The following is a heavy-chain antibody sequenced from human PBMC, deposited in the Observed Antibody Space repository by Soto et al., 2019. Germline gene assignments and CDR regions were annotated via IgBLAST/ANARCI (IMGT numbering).Heavy chain of an antibody. CDR1: GFTFRNYA. D-gene: IGHD6-19*01. J-gene: IGHJ2*01. CDR2: ITGSGGST. V-gene: IGHV3-23*01. Sequence: GGSLRLSCAASGFTFRNYALNWVRQAPGKGLEWVSAITGSGGSTYYADSVKGRFIISRDNSKNTLYMQMNSLRVEDTAVYYCARAKGIAVAGIRWYFDLWGRGTLVTVSS. CDR3: ARAKGIAVAGIRWYFDL.